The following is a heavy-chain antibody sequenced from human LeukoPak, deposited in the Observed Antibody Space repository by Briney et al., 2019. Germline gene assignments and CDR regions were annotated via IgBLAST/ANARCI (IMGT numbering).Heavy chain of an antibody. CDR1: GFTFSTYA. D-gene: IGHD3-22*01. V-gene: IGHV3-23*01. J-gene: IGHJ4*02. CDR3: AKRGPSMASSGLDS. Sequence: GGSLRLSRAASGFTFSTYAMSWVRQAPGKGLQWVSAITGSGGTTYYAESVTGRFTISRDNSKNTLYLQVNSLRPEDTAIYYCAKRGPSMASSGLDSWGQGTLVTVSS. CDR2: ITGSGGTT.